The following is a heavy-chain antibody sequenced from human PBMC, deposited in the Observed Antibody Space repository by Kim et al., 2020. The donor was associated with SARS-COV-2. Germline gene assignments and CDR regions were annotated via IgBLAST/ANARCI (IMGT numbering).Heavy chain of an antibody. J-gene: IGHJ4*02. CDR3: ARDHPAIRFPAHPFDY. Sequence: GGSLRLSCAASGFTFSDYYMSWIRQAPGKGLEWGSYISSSGSTIYYADSVKGRFTISRDNAKNSLYLQMNSLRAGGTAVYYCARDHPAIRFPAHPFDYWGQGTLVTVSS. V-gene: IGHV3-11*01. D-gene: IGHD3-3*01. CDR1: GFTFSDYY. CDR2: ISSSGSTI.